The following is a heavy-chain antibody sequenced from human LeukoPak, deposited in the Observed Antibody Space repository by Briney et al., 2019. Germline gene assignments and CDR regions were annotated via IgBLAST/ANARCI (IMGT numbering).Heavy chain of an antibody. Sequence: GGSLRLSCAASGFTFSSYSMNWVRQAPGKGLEWVSSISSSSSYIYYADSVKGRFTISRDNAKDSLYLQMNSLRAEDTAVYYCARILRYFDWKNYYYMDVWGKGTTVTVSS. CDR2: ISSSSSYI. CDR1: GFTFSSYS. J-gene: IGHJ6*03. V-gene: IGHV3-21*01. CDR3: ARILRYFDWKNYYYMDV. D-gene: IGHD3-9*01.